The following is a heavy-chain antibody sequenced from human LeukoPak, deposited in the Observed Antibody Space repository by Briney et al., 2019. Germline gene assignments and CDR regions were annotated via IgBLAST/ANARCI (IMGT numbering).Heavy chain of an antibody. CDR1: GGSISSYY. D-gene: IGHD6-19*01. CDR2: MYTSGST. J-gene: IGHJ2*01. V-gene: IGHV4-4*07. CDR3: ARTLGTPQQWLARGESWYFDL. Sequence: SETLSLTCTVSGGSISSYYWSWIRQPAGKGLEWIGRMYTSGSTNYNPSLKSRVTISVDKSKNQFSLKLSSVTAADTAVYYCARTLGTPQQWLARGESWYFDLWGRGTLVTVSS.